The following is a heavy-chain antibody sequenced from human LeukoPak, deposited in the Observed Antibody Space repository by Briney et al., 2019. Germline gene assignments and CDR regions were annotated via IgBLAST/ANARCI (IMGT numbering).Heavy chain of an antibody. D-gene: IGHD4-17*01. V-gene: IGHV3-48*03. J-gene: IGHJ4*02. CDR2: ISGSGITI. CDR1: GFTFSSYE. CDR3: ARATYGDYPVY. Sequence: QPGGALRLSCAASGFTFSSYEMHWVRQAPGKGLEWVSYISGSGITIYYADSVKGRFTISRDNAKNSLYLQMNSLRAEDTAVYYCARATYGDYPVYWGQGTLVTVSS.